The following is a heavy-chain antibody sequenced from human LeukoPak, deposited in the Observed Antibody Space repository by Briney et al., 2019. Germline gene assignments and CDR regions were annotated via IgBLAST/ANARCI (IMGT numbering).Heavy chain of an antibody. CDR2: IRYDGSNK. D-gene: IGHD3-16*02. V-gene: IGHV3-30*02. CDR3: AKDNLVRTFGGVIAYLDY. CDR1: GFTFSSYG. J-gene: IGHJ4*02. Sequence: AGGSLRLSCAASGFTFSSYGMHWVRQAPGKGLEWVAFIRYDGSNKYYADSVKGRFTISRDNSKNTLYLQMNSLRAEDTAVYYCAKDNLVRTFGGVIAYLDYWGQGTLVTVSS.